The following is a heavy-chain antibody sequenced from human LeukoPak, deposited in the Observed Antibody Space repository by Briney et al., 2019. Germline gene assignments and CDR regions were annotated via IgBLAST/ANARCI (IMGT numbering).Heavy chain of an antibody. CDR1: GFTFASHA. J-gene: IGHJ4*02. Sequence: GGSVKLSCEASGFTFASHAMNWVRQAPGKGLEWVAWIFGSGGSTHYAHYVKGRFTMSRDNPRNTVYLQMNSLRADDTAVYYCGKTTIGYRSGKKSAWPFDFWGQETLATVSS. D-gene: IGHD5-18*01. CDR2: IFGSGGST. V-gene: IGHV3-23*01. CDR3: GKTTIGYRSGKKSAWPFDF.